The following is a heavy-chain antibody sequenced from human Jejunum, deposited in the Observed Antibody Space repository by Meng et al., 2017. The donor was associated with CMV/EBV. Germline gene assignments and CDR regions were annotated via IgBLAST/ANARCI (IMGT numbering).Heavy chain of an antibody. Sequence: QLVESGGGLDQPGASLRLSCAASGFTVSNSYMSWVRQAPGKGLEWVSVIYGGGSTYYADSVKGRFTISRDSSKNTLYLQMNSLRAEDTAVYYCAREGTTLVTYDYWGQGTLVTVSS. CDR2: IYGGGST. D-gene: IGHD5-18*01. CDR1: GFTVSNSY. V-gene: IGHV3-66*01. J-gene: IGHJ4*02. CDR3: AREGTTLVTYDY.